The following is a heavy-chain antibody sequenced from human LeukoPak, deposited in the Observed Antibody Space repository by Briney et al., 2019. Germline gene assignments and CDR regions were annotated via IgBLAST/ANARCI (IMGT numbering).Heavy chain of an antibody. CDR2: MYYSGST. V-gene: IGHV4-31*03. CDR3: ATPYCGTISCLDVFDI. J-gene: IGHJ3*02. Sequence: PSETLSLTCTVSGVSISSDKYYWSWICQRPGKGLECIGSMYYSGSTSYNPSLKSRVSISVDTSKSQFSLKLSSVTAADTAVYYCATPYCGTISCLDVFDIWGQGTMVTVSS. CDR1: GVSISSDKYY. D-gene: IGHD2-21*01.